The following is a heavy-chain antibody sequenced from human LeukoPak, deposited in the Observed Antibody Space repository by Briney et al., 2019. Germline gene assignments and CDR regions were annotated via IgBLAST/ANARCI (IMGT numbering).Heavy chain of an antibody. V-gene: IGHV4-4*07. CDR2: IYTSGST. D-gene: IGHD3-22*01. CDR3: ARVGDSSGYENWFDP. Sequence: TSETLSLTCTVSGGSISSYYWSWIRQPAGKGLEWIGRIYTSGSTNYNPSLESRVTMSVYTSSNQFSLKLSSVTAADTAVYYCARVGDSSGYENWFDPWGQGTLVTVSS. CDR1: GGSISSYY. J-gene: IGHJ5*02.